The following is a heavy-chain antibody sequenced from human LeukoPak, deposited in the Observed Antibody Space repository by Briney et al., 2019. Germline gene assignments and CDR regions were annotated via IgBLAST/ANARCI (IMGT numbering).Heavy chain of an antibody. V-gene: IGHV3-7*03. CDR2: IKLDGSEK. Sequence: GGSLRLSCVASGFTFGKHWMSWVRQAPGKGLEWGANIKLDGSEKNYVGSVKGRFTISRDNTKSSLYLQMNSLRAEGTAVFYCARDQYDTWSRRGNFDSWGQGTLVIVSS. CDR3: ARDQYDTWSRRGNFDS. J-gene: IGHJ4*02. CDR1: GFTFGKHW. D-gene: IGHD3-3*01.